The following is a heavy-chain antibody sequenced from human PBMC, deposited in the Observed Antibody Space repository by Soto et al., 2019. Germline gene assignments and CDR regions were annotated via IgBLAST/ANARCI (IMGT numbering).Heavy chain of an antibody. J-gene: IGHJ3*02. V-gene: IGHV3-30*18. CDR1: GFTFSSYG. D-gene: IGHD5-18*01. CDR3: AKGGYSYANDAFDI. Sequence: QVPLVESGGGVVQPGRSLRLSCAASGFTFSSYGMHWVRQAPGKGLEWVAVISYDGSNKYYADSVKGRFTISRDNSKNTLYLQMNSLRAEVTAVYYCAKGGYSYANDAFDIWGQGTMVTVSS. CDR2: ISYDGSNK.